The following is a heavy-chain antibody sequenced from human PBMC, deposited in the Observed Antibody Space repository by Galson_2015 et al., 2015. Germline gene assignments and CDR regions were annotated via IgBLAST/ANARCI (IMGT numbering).Heavy chain of an antibody. V-gene: IGHV1-18*01. CDR3: ARAWPDIVVVPAAPYYYYGMDV. J-gene: IGHJ6*02. CDR2: ISAYNGNT. D-gene: IGHD2-2*01. Sequence: SVKVSCKASGYTFTSYGISWVRQAPGQGLEWMGWISAYNGNTNYAQKLQGRVTMTTDTSTSTAYMELRSLRSDDTAVYYCARAWPDIVVVPAAPYYYYGMDVWGQGTTVTVSS. CDR1: GYTFTSYG.